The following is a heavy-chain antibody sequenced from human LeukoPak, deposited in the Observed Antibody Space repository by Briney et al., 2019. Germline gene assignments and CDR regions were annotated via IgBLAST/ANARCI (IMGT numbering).Heavy chain of an antibody. J-gene: IGHJ4*02. Sequence: GGSLRLSCAASGFTVSSKYMSWVRQAPGKGLEWVSVIYSGGSTYYADSVKGRFTISRDNSKNTLYLQMNSLRAEDTAVYYCAREISVGASAGGYWGQGTLVTVSS. CDR1: GFTVSSKY. D-gene: IGHD1-26*01. CDR2: IYSGGST. V-gene: IGHV3-53*01. CDR3: AREISVGASAGGY.